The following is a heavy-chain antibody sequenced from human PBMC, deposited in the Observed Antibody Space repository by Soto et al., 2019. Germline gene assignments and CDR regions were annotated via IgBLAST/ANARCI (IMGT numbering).Heavy chain of an antibody. CDR2: LYSGGST. CDR3: VRYYYDSSGYYNPYFDY. D-gene: IGHD3-22*01. CDR1: GFTVSSNY. V-gene: IGHV3-53*01. Sequence: EVQLVESGGGLIQPGGSLRLSCAASGFTVSSNYMSWVRQAPGKGLEWVSVLYSGGSTYYADPVKGRFTISRDNSKNTXYLQMNSLRAEDTAVYYCVRYYYDSSGYYNPYFDYWGQGTLVTVSS. J-gene: IGHJ4*02.